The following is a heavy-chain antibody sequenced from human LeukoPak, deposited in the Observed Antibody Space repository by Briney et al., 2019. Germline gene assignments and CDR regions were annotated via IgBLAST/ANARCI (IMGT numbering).Heavy chain of an antibody. V-gene: IGHV1-69*06. CDR1: GGTFSSYA. D-gene: IGHD3-16*02. J-gene: IGHJ4*02. Sequence: GASVKVSCKASGGTFSSYAISWVRQAPGQGLEWMGGIIPIFGTANYAQKSQGRVTITADKSTSTAYMELSSLRSEDTAVYYCASGYYDYVWGSYRLYYWGQGTLVTVSS. CDR2: IIPIFGTA. CDR3: ASGYYDYVWGSYRLYY.